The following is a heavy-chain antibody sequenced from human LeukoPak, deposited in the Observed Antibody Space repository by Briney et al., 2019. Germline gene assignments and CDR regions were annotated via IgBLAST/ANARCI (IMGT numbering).Heavy chain of an antibody. D-gene: IGHD1-1*01. Sequence: GGSLRLSCAASGFTFSSYAMHWVRQAPGKGLEWVAVISYDGSNKYYADSVKGRFTISRDNSKNTLYLQMNSLRAEDTAVYYCTRGWNDVDWYDPWGQGTLVTVSS. CDR2: ISYDGSNK. V-gene: IGHV3-30*04. J-gene: IGHJ5*02. CDR3: TRGWNDVDWYDP. CDR1: GFTFSSYA.